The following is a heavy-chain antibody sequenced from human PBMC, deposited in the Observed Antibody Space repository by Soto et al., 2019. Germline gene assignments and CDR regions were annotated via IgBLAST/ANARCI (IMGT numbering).Heavy chain of an antibody. V-gene: IGHV4-30-4*01. CDR1: GASISSGDYF. D-gene: IGHD5-12*01. CDR3: AREKGYISGPKNFDY. Sequence: TLSLTGTVSGASISSGDYFWSWIRQSPGKGLEWIGYIYDSGSSYYNPSLKSRVTMSVDTSKNQFSLKLRSVTAADTAVYYCAREKGYISGPKNFDYWGQGTLVTVSS. CDR2: IYDSGSS. J-gene: IGHJ4*02.